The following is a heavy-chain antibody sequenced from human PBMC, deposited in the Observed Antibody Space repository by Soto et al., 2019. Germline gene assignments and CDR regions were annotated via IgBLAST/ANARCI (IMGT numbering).Heavy chain of an antibody. CDR1: GFMFSGYE. Sequence: GALRLSCVASGFMFSGYEMNWVRQAPGKGLELVAYISKSGTTKYYADSVKGRFTISRDTAKNTIYLQMNSLRVDDTAVYYCASVRNIALPXWGQGTLVTVSX. D-gene: IGHD1-1*01. CDR2: ISKSGTTK. J-gene: IGHJ1*01. CDR3: ASVRNIALPX. V-gene: IGHV3-48*03.